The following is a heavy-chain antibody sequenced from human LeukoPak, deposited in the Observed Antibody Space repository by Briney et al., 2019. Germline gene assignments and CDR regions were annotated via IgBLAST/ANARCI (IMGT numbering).Heavy chain of an antibody. CDR1: GFTFSRSS. V-gene: IGHV3-23*01. D-gene: IGHD1-26*01. CDR3: AKLKSALIVVGA. J-gene: IGHJ5*02. Sequence: GGSLRLSCAASGFTFSRSSLSWVRQAPGQGLEWVSSMSGAGDIAHYAESVRGRLTISRDNSRNILYLQMNSLRADDTAIYYCAKLKSALIVVGAWGQGTLVPVSP. CDR2: MSGAGDIA.